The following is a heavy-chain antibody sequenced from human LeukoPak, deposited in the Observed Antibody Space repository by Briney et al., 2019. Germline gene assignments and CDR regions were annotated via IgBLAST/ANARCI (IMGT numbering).Heavy chain of an antibody. CDR3: ARRDYPLFSSSWYGFDY. V-gene: IGHV3-21*01. CDR1: GFTFSSYA. Sequence: PGGSLRLSCAASGFTFSSYAMSWVRQAPGKGLEWVSSISSSSSYIYYADSVKGRFTISRDNAKNSLYLQMNSLRAEDTAVYYCARRDYPLFSSSWYGFDYWGQGTLVTVSS. J-gene: IGHJ4*02. CDR2: ISSSSSYI. D-gene: IGHD6-13*01.